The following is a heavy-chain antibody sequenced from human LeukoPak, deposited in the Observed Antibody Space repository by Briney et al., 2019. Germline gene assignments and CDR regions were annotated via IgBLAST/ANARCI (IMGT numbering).Heavy chain of an antibody. D-gene: IGHD7-27*01. V-gene: IGHV3-23*01. Sequence: GGSLRLSSVAYTFTFAKKPTRCVRQAPGMGLEWVTSTTQSGESSGYADSVKGRFTISRHNSKHTLFLQMDGQRVEDTAIYYCARESGGNWGHFDDWGQGALVTVSS. J-gene: IGHJ4*02. CDR3: ARESGGNWGHFDD. CDR2: TTQSGESS. CDR1: TFTFAKKP.